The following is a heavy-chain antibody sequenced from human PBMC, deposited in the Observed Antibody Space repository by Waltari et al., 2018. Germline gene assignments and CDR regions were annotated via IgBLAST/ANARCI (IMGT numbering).Heavy chain of an antibody. CDR1: GFTFRSYA. J-gene: IGHJ4*02. Sequence: VQLLESGGGLVQSGGSLRLSCAASGFTFRSYAMNWVRQAPGKGVRWVVVISGSGGRTYYADYMKGRFTSSRDNSKNTLYLQMNSLRVEDTAVYDCASSLYGDYTQIWGRVVDYWGQGTLVTVSS. V-gene: IGHV3-23*01. CDR2: ISGSGGRT. CDR3: ASSLYGDYTQIWGRVVDY. D-gene: IGHD4-17*01.